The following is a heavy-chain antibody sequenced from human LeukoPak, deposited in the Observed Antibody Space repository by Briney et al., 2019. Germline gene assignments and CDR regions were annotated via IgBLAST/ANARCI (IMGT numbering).Heavy chain of an antibody. CDR2: ISSSSSYI. J-gene: IGHJ5*02. V-gene: IGHV3-21*01. CDR1: GFTFSSYS. D-gene: IGHD5-12*01. Sequence: PGGSLRLSCAASGFTFSSYSMNWVRQAPGKGLEWVSSISSSSSYIYYADSVKGRFTISRDNSKNTLYLQMNSLRAEDTAVYYCAKDPGSGYAIDPWGQGTLVTVSS. CDR3: AKDPGSGYAIDP.